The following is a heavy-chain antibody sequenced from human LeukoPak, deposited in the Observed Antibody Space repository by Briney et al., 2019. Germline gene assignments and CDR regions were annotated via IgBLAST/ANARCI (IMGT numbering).Heavy chain of an antibody. CDR1: GGSISSYY. J-gene: IGHJ4*02. CDR2: IYYSGST. D-gene: IGHD5-18*01. CDR3: ARDEGVQLSDY. Sequence: PSETLSLTCTVSGGSISSYYWSWIRQPPGKGLEWIGSIYYSGSTYYNPSLKSRVTISVDTSKNQFSLKLSSVTAADTAVYYCARDEGVQLSDYWGQGTLVTVSS. V-gene: IGHV4-59*12.